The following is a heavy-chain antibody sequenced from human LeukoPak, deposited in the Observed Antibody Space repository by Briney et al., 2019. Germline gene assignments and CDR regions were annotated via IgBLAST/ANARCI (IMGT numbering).Heavy chain of an antibody. J-gene: IGHJ4*02. Sequence: ASVKVSCKVSGYTLTELSMHWVRQAPGKGLEWMGGFDPEDGETIYAQKFQGRVTMTEDTSTDTAYMELSSLRSEDTAVYYCAKYINVPGTQLLGDYWGQGALVTVSS. CDR3: AKYINVPGTQLLGDY. D-gene: IGHD1-1*01. V-gene: IGHV1-24*01. CDR1: GYTLTELS. CDR2: FDPEDGET.